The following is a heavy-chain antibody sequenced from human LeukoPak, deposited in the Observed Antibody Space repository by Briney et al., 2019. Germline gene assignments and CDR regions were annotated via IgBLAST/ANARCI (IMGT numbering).Heavy chain of an antibody. CDR2: IKEDGSDK. V-gene: IGHV3-7*01. D-gene: IGHD2-2*01. CDR3: ARDGLPAAFDY. J-gene: IGHJ4*02. CDR1: GFTFSRHW. Sequence: PGGSLRLSCVASGFTFSRHWMTWVRQARGKGLEWVANIKEDGSDKYYVDSVKGRFTISRDNAKNSLYLQMNSLRVEDTALYYCARDGLPAAFDYWGQGILVTVSS.